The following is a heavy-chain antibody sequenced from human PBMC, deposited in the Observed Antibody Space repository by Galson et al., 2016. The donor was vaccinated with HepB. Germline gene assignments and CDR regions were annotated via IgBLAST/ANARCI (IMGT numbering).Heavy chain of an antibody. V-gene: IGHV4-59*08. J-gene: IGHJ4*02. CDR2: VFNSGST. CDR1: GGSISAFY. D-gene: IGHD6-13*01. CDR3: ARQGGGYSNNWYGHFDY. Sequence: SETLSLTCTVSGGSISAFYWSWIRQSPGKGLEWIGYVFNSGSTNYNPSLKSRVTISVDTSKNQFSLNLSSVTAADTAVYYCARQGGGYSNNWYGHFDYWSQGTLVTVSS.